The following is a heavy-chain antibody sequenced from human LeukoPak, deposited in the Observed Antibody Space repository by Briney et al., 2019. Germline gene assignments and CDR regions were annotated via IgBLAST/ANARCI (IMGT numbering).Heavy chain of an antibody. CDR3: ASGYGSGSYLDY. V-gene: IGHV3-74*01. Sequence: HPGGSLRLSCAASGFTFSSYAMSWVRQAPGKGLVWVSRINSDGSSTSYADSVKGRFTISRDNAKNTLYLQMNSLRAEDTAVYYCASGYGSGSYLDYWGQGTLVTVSS. D-gene: IGHD1-26*01. CDR2: INSDGSST. CDR1: GFTFSSYA. J-gene: IGHJ4*02.